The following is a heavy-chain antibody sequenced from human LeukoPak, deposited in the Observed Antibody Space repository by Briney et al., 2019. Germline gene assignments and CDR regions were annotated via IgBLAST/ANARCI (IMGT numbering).Heavy chain of an antibody. CDR1: GGSISSGDYY. V-gene: IGHV4-30-4*01. CDR2: IYYSGST. CDR3: ARVPDYDFWSGYSLTHSAYGMDV. Sequence: PSETLSITCTVSGGSISSGDYYWSWIRQPPGKGLEWIGYIYYSGSTYYNPSLKSRVTISVDTSKNQFSLKLSSVTAADTAVYYCARVPDYDFWSGYSLTHSAYGMDVWGQGTTVTVSS. D-gene: IGHD3-3*01. J-gene: IGHJ6*02.